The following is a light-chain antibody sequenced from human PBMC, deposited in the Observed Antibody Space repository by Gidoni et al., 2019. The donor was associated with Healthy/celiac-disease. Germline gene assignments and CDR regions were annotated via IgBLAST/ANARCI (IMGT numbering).Light chain of an antibody. Sequence: IQLTPSPSSLAASLENRVNIPCRASHSISSYFNWSQQKPGKAPKLLIYAAASLQSGVPSRFSGSGSWTDFTLTISSRQPDDFATYYCQQSYSNPLTFGGGTKVEIK. CDR2: AAA. CDR3: QQSYSNPLT. V-gene: IGKV1-39*01. J-gene: IGKJ4*01. CDR1: HSISSY.